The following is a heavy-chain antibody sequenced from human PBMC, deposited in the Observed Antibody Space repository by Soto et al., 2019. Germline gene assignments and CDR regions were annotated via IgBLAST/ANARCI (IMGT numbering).Heavy chain of an antibody. J-gene: IGHJ4*02. CDR1: GYTFTGYY. Sequence: ASVKVSCKXSGYTFTGYYMHWVRQAPGQGLEWMGWINPNSGGTNYAQKFQGRVTMTRDTSISTAYMELSRLRSDDTAVYYCARGDYYYDSSGYQYYFDYWGQGTLVTVSS. CDR3: ARGDYYYDSSGYQYYFDY. CDR2: INPNSGGT. V-gene: IGHV1-2*02. D-gene: IGHD3-22*01.